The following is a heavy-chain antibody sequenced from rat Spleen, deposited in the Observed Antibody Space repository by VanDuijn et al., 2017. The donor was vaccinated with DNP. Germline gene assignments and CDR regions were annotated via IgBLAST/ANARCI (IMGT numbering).Heavy chain of an antibody. CDR2: IRYDGGST. CDR3: VRWYNSGYYFDY. Sequence: EVQLVESGGDSVQPGRSLKLSCAASGFIFSDYYMAWVRQAPTKGLEWVAYIRYDGGSTYYGDSVKGRFTISRANVKSTLYLQMNSLSSEDMATYYCVRWYNSGYYFDYWGQGVMVTVSS. V-gene: IGHV5-22*01. J-gene: IGHJ2*01. D-gene: IGHD4-3*01. CDR1: GFIFSDYY.